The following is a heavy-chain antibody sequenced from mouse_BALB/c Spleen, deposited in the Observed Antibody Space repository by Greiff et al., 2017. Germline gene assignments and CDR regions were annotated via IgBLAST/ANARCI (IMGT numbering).Heavy chain of an antibody. J-gene: IGHJ3*01. V-gene: IGHV3-8*02. D-gene: IGHD4-1*02. CDR3: ARGGSTGRGFAY. CDR1: GDSITSGY. Sequence: EVMLVESGPILVKPSQTLSLTCSVTGDSITSGYWNWIRKFPGNKLEYMGYISYSGSTYYNPSLKSRISITRDTSKNQYYLQLNSVTTEDTATYYCARGGSTGRGFAYWGQGTLVTVSA. CDR2: ISYSGST.